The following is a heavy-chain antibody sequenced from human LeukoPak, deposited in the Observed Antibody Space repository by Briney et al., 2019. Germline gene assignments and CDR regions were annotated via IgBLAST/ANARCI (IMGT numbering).Heavy chain of an antibody. D-gene: IGHD3-22*01. Sequence: PSETLSLTCTVSGGSISSSSYYWGWIRQPPGKGLEWIGSIYYSGSTYYNPSLKSRVTISVDTSKNQFSLKLSSVTAADTAVYYCARDFGYYDSSGYFRWGQGTLVTVSS. CDR2: IYYSGST. CDR3: ARDFGYYDSSGYFR. CDR1: GGSISSSSYY. J-gene: IGHJ4*02. V-gene: IGHV4-39*07.